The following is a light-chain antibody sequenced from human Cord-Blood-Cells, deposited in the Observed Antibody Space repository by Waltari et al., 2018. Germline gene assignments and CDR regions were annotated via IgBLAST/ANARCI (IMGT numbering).Light chain of an antibody. J-gene: IGLJ2*01. V-gene: IGLV2-14*01. CDR1: SSYVGGYNY. CDR2: DVS. Sequence: SALTPPASLSGAPGQSITIPCTGTSSYVGGYNYGSWYQQPPGKAPKLMIYDVSNRPSGVSNRFSGSKSGNTASLTISGLQAEDEADYYCSSYTSSSTVFGGGTKLTVL. CDR3: SSYTSSSTV.